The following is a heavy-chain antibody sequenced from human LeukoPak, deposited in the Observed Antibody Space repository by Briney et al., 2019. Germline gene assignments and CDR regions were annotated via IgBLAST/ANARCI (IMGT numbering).Heavy chain of an antibody. V-gene: IGHV3-74*01. J-gene: IGHJ1*01. D-gene: IGHD4-17*01. CDR1: GFTLSSYW. CDR3: VKGGSTVTTLEYFQH. Sequence: GGSLRLSCAASGFTLSSYWMHWVRHAPGKGLVWVSRINSDGSSTSYADSVKGRFTISRDNAKNTLYLQMNSLRAEDTAVYYCVKGGSTVTTLEYFQHWGQGTLVTVSS. CDR2: INSDGSST.